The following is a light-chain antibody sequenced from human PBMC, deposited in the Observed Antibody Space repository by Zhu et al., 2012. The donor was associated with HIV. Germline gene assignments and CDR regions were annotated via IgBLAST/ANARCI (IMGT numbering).Light chain of an antibody. V-gene: IGKV3D-20*02. CDR2: GAS. CDR3: QQRSNWIS. Sequence: EIVLTQSPGTLSLSPGERATLSCRASQTVSRNYLAWYQQKPGQAPRLLIYGASRRVTGIPDRFSGSGSGADFTLTISSLESEDFGVYYCQQRSNWISFGQGTRLEIK. J-gene: IGKJ5*01. CDR1: QTVSRNY.